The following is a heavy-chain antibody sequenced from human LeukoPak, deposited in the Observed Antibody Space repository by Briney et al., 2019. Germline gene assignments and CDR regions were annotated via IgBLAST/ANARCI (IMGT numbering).Heavy chain of an antibody. D-gene: IGHD1-1*01. J-gene: IGHJ3*02. Sequence: SERLSLTLLGSGGSIRPYLWLWIRPPAGKGREGLGLISSSGKYNYHPSLKGRVTLSVDTSKNQFSLKLNSVPVADTAVYHCARWTTTQGSFDILGQGAIVAVSS. V-gene: IGHV4-59*10. CDR2: ISSSGKY. CDR1: GGSIRPYL. CDR3: ARWTTTQGSFDI.